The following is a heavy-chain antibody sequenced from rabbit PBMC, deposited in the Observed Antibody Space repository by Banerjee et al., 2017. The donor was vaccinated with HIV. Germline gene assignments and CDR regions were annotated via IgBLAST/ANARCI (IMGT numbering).Heavy chain of an antibody. D-gene: IGHD4-1*01. J-gene: IGHJ4*01. CDR1: GFSLSIYE. Sequence: LEESGGDLVKPGASLTLTCTASGFSLSIYEMCWVRQAPGKGLEWIGTIYAGSSGSTYYASWAKGRFTISKTSSTTVTLQMTSLTAADTATYFCARDLLAYSSDWDIFKLWGPGTLVTVS. V-gene: IGHV1S40*01. CDR2: IYAGSSGST. CDR3: ARDLLAYSSDWDIFKL.